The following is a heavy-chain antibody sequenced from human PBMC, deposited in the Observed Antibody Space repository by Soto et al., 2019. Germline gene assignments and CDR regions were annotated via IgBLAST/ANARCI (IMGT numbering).Heavy chain of an antibody. CDR3: AKDPRGNGDVTHCYNGMDV. J-gene: IGHJ6*02. Sequence: QAQLVESGGGVVQPGRSLRLSCEVSGFRFSSYGVHWVRQAPGKGLEWVALISDDGRNTFYPDSVKGRFSISRDNSKNTVYLQMNSLRAEDTAVYYCAKDPRGNGDVTHCYNGMDVWGQGTTVTVSS. V-gene: IGHV3-30*18. CDR2: ISDDGRNT. D-gene: IGHD4-17*01. CDR1: GFRFSSYG.